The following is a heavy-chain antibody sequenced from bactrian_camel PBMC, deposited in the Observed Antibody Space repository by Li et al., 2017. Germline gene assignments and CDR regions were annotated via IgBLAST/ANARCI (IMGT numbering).Heavy chain of an antibody. CDR2: IDSGGGST. Sequence: HVQLVESGGGLVQSEGSLTVSCAASGFTFSRTWMYWVRQGPGKGLEWISRIDSGGGSTVLADSVKGRFTVSRDNSANTLSLRIHSLKPEDTGIYYCGRRNGFCALAARTQYNYVSQGTQVTVS. V-gene: IGHV3S26*01. D-gene: IGHD6*01. CDR3: GRRNGFCALAARTQYNY. J-gene: IGHJ4*01. CDR1: GFTFSRTW.